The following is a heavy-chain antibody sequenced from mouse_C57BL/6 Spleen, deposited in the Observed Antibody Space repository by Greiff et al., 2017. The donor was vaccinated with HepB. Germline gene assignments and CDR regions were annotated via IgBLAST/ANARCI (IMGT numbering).Heavy chain of an antibody. CDR2: IYPRSGHT. V-gene: IGHV1-81*01. CDR3: ARKRDYYGSSLPDY. Sequence: VQLQQSGAELARPGASVKLSCKASGYTFTSYGISWVKQRTGQGLEWIGEIYPRSGHTYYTEKFKGKATLTADKSSTTAYMELRSLTSEDSAVYLGARKRDYYGSSLPDYWGQGTTLTVSS. CDR1: GYTFTSYG. J-gene: IGHJ2*01. D-gene: IGHD1-1*01.